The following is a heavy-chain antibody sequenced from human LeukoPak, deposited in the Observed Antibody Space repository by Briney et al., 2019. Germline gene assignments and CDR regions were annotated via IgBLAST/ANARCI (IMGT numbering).Heavy chain of an antibody. CDR1: GGSLSGDH. CDR2: INYSGST. J-gene: IGHJ4*02. V-gene: IGHV4-34*01. D-gene: IGHD3-16*01. CDR3: VLVPPPYTQHF. Sequence: SGTLSLTCAVYGGSLSGDHWTWIRQSPGNRLEWIGEINYSGSTQYNPSLESRVTISVDTSKTQFSLKLSSVTAADTAVYYCVLVPPPYTQHFWGQGALVTVSS.